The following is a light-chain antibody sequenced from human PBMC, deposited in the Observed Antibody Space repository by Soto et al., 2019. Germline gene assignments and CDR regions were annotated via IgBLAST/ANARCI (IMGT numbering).Light chain of an antibody. J-gene: IGKJ5*01. CDR2: SAS. V-gene: IGKV1-39*01. CDR3: QQSYGTPIT. Sequence: DIQMTQSPSSLSASVRDRVTITCRASQSISTYLNWYQQKPGKAPNLLIYSASNLQSGVPSRFSGSGSGTDFTLTISSLQPEDFAAYYCQQSYGTPITFGQGTRLEI. CDR1: QSISTY.